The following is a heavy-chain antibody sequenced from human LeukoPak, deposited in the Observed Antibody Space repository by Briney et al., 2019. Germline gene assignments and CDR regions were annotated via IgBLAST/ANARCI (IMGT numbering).Heavy chain of an antibody. Sequence: KSSETLSLTCTVSGASISGYYWSWIRHPAGRGLEWIGRIYISGSTNYNPSLKSRVTMSVDTSKNQFSLKLTAVTAADTAVYHCARDKGPFDYWGQGTLVTVSS. CDR1: GASISGYY. CDR3: ARDKGPFDY. J-gene: IGHJ4*02. CDR2: IYISGST. V-gene: IGHV4-4*07.